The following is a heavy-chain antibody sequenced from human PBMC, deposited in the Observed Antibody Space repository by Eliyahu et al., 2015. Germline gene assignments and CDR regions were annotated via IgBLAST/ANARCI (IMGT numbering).Heavy chain of an antibody. V-gene: IGHV4-39*01. D-gene: IGHD3-22*01. CDR2: IFYGGTT. CDR1: YY. J-gene: IGHJ4*02. Sequence: QLHLQESGPGLVKPSETLSLYSTTYYWGWIRQPPGKGLEFIGNIFYGGTTYYNPSLKSRVTISVDTSKNQFSLKMNSVAAADTAVYYCARLSTHSGYPTYLDYWGQGTLVTVSS. CDR3: ARLSTHSGYPTYLDY.